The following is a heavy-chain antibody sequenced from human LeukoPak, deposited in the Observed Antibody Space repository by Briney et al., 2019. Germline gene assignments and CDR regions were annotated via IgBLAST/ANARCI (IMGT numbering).Heavy chain of an antibody. CDR3: ARGRGGYSYTLIDY. Sequence: GGSLRLSCAASGFTLSNYWMNWVRQAPGKGLEWVANIKQDETEKYYVDSVKGRFTISRDNAKNSLYLQMNSLRAEDTAVYYCARGRGGYSYTLIDYWGQGILVTVSS. D-gene: IGHD3-22*01. CDR1: GFTLSNYW. CDR2: IKQDETEK. J-gene: IGHJ4*02. V-gene: IGHV3-7*01.